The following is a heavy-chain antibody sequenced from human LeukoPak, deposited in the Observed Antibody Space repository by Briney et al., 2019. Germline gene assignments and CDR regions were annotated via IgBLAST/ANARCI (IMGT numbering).Heavy chain of an antibody. CDR2: ISWNSGSI. D-gene: IGHD3-22*01. J-gene: IGHJ4*02. V-gene: IGHV3-9*01. CDR1: GFTFDDYA. Sequence: GGSLRLSCAASGFTFDDYAMHWVRQAPGKGLEWVSGISWNSGSIGYADSVKGRFTISRDNAKNSLYLQMNSLRAEDTALYYCAKDMSYYDSSGYSRALDCWGQGTLVTVFS. CDR3: AKDMSYYDSSGYSRALDC.